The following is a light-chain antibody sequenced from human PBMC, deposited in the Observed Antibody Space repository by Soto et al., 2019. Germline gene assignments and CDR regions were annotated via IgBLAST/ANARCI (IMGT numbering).Light chain of an antibody. CDR3: QQSYSTLWT. V-gene: IGKV1-39*01. J-gene: IGKJ1*01. CDR2: AAS. Sequence: DIQMTQSPSSLSASVGDRVTITCRASQGIRSYLNWYQQKPGKAPRLLIYAASSLKSGVPSRFSGSGSGTDFTLTISSLQPEDFATYYCQQSYSTLWTFGQGTKVEIK. CDR1: QGIRSY.